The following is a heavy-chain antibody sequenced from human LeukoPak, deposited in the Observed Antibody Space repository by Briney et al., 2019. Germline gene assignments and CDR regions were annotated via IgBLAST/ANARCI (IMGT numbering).Heavy chain of an antibody. CDR3: ARGPGYYESSGYCFDY. CDR2: ISYDGSNK. CDR1: GFTFSSYG. Sequence: GGSLRLSCAASGFTFSSYGMHWVRQAPGKGLEWVAVISYDGSNKYYADSVKGRFTISRDNSKNTLYLQMNSLRAEDTAVYYCARGPGYYESSGYCFDYWGQGTLVTVSS. V-gene: IGHV3-30*03. D-gene: IGHD3-22*01. J-gene: IGHJ4*02.